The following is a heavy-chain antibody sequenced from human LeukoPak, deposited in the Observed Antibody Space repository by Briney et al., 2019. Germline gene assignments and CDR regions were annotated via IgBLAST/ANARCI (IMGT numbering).Heavy chain of an antibody. D-gene: IGHD5-12*01. Sequence: GGSLRLSCAASGFTFSSYAMSWVRQAPGKGLEWASAISGSGGSTYYADSVKGRFTISRDNSKNTLYLQMNSLRAEDTAVYYCAIKGYYAYDFYYWGQGTLVTVSS. V-gene: IGHV3-23*01. J-gene: IGHJ4*02. CDR1: GFTFSSYA. CDR3: AIKGYYAYDFYY. CDR2: ISGSGGST.